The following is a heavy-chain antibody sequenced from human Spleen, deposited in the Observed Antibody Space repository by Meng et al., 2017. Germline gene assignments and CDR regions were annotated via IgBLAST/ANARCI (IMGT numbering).Heavy chain of an antibody. CDR1: GGSFSGYY. V-gene: IGHV4-34*01. Sequence: VELPEWGAGLLKPSETLSLTCGVYGGSFSGYYWSWIRQPPGKGLEWIGEVNHSGNTNYNPSLKSRVTISVDTSKNQFSLNLSSVTAADTAVYYCARGTPVVTPRWLDYWGQGTLVTVSS. CDR3: ARGTPVVTPRWLDY. J-gene: IGHJ4*02. CDR2: VNHSGNT. D-gene: IGHD4-23*01.